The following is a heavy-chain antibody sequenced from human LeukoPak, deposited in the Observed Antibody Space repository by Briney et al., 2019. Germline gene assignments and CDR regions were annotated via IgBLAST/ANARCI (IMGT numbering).Heavy chain of an antibody. Sequence: GGSLRLSCAVSGITLSNYGMSWVRQAPGKRLEWVAGISDSGGRTNYADSVKGRFTISRDNPKNTLYLQMNSLRVEDTAVYFCAKRGVVIRVILVGFHKEAYYFDSWGQGALVTVSS. V-gene: IGHV3-23*01. CDR3: AKRGVVIRVILVGFHKEAYYFDS. J-gene: IGHJ4*02. CDR2: ISDSGGRT. D-gene: IGHD3-22*01. CDR1: GITLSNYG.